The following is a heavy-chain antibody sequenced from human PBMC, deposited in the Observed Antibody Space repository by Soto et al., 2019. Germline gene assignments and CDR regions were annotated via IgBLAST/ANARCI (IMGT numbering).Heavy chain of an antibody. D-gene: IGHD1-1*01. J-gene: IGHJ4*02. CDR3: ARRAETNGWNGFGADKYYFDF. CDR2: LNPNTGNS. Sequence: QVKLVQSGAEVRKPGASVKVSCEASGYTFTSYDIYWVRQATGQGREWMGWLNPNTGNSGYAQTFQGRITVTSDTSINTVHMELSSLRSEDTAVYYCARRAETNGWNGFGADKYYFDFWGQGTLVTVSS. V-gene: IGHV1-8*01. CDR1: GYTFTSYD.